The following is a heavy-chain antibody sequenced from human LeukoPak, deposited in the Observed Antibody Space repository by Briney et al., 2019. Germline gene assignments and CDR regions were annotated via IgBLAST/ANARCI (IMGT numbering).Heavy chain of an antibody. V-gene: IGHV1-69*04. Sequence: SVQVSCKTSGGTFSTSAITWVRQAPGQGLEWMGRIIPVLNITTYAQRFQGRVTITADTSTSTAYMELRSLRSDDTAVYYCARVGFSSSIFDYWGQGTLVTVSS. CDR1: GGTFSTSA. CDR3: ARVGFSSSIFDY. J-gene: IGHJ4*02. D-gene: IGHD6-6*01. CDR2: IIPVLNIT.